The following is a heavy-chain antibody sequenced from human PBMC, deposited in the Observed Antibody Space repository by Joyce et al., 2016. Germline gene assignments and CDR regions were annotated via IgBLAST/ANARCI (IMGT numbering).Heavy chain of an antibody. Sequence: QLVESGGGFVEPGRSLRISCAASGLPFENYTMGWVRQPPGKRLAWVSFLSRRHGTIYFVDSLRDRFSISRDDSKNSLYLYMHSIRVEDTALYFCTRQYCSGGTCFWYFDLWGRGTPVTVSS. CDR2: LSRRHGTI. CDR1: GLPFENYT. CDR3: TRQYCSGGTCFWYFDL. J-gene: IGHJ2*01. D-gene: IGHD3-10*02. V-gene: IGHV3-48*04.